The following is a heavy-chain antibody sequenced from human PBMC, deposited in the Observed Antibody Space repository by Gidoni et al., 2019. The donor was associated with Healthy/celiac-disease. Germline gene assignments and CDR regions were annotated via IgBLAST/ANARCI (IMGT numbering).Heavy chain of an antibody. Sequence: QVQLVQSGAEVKKPGASVKVSCTASGYTFTSYDINWVRQATGQGLEWMGWMNPNSGNTGYAQKFQGRVTMTRNTSISTAYMELSSLRSEDTAVYYCARVLEIGVGAPVDYWGQGTLVTVSS. CDR3: ARVLEIGVGAPVDY. D-gene: IGHD1-26*01. CDR1: GYTFTSYD. CDR2: MNPNSGNT. J-gene: IGHJ4*02. V-gene: IGHV1-8*01.